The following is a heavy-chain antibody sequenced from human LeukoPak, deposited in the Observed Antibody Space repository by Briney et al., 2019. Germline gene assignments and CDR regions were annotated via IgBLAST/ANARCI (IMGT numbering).Heavy chain of an antibody. CDR1: GGSISSGSYY. CDR3: ARAAPRGYSGYLLDY. J-gene: IGHJ4*02. D-gene: IGHD5-12*01. Sequence: PSETLSLTCTVSGGSISSGSYYWSCIRQPAGKGLEWIGRIYTSGSTNYNPSLKSRVTISVDTSKNQFSLKLSSVTAADTAVYYCARAAPRGYSGYLLDYWGQGTLVTVSS. V-gene: IGHV4-61*02. CDR2: IYTSGST.